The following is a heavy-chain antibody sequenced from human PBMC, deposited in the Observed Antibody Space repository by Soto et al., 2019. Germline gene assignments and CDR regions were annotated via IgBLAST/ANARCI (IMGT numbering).Heavy chain of an antibody. CDR1: GNTFTSYG. J-gene: IGHJ5*02. D-gene: IGHD6-6*01. CDR2: ISAYNGYT. CDR3: ARGNLFSNSSKDFRVDWFDT. V-gene: IGHV1-18*01. Sequence: ASVKVSCKASGNTFTSYGSTWVRQAPGQGLEWMGWISAYNGYTNYAQKFQGRVTMTTDTSTSTAYMELRSLRSDDTAVYYCARGNLFSNSSKDFRVDWFDTWGQGTRVTVSS.